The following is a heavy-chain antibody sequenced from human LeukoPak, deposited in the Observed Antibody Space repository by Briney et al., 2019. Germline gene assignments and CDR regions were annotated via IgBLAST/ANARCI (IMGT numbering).Heavy chain of an antibody. V-gene: IGHV3-30*04. CDR2: ISYDGSNK. Sequence: GGALRLSCAASGFTFSSYAMHWVRQARGKGLEWVAVISYDGSNKYYADSVTGRFTISRDNSKNTLYLQMNSLRAEDTAVYYCARTYASSGYYTGPFDYWGQGTLVTVSS. CDR1: GFTFSSYA. CDR3: ARTYASSGYYTGPFDY. J-gene: IGHJ4*02. D-gene: IGHD3-22*01.